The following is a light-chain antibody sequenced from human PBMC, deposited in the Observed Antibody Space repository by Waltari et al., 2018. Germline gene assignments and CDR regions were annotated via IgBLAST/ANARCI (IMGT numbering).Light chain of an antibody. CDR2: AAS. J-gene: IGKJ1*01. Sequence: IQITQSPSPLSASVGDGAPTTCRASQDIRNALAWYQQKPGKAPKLLLYAASRLESGVPSRFSGSGSGTDYTLTITGLQPEDSATYYCQQFSGILWTFGQGTKVEIK. V-gene: IGKV1-NL1*01. CDR3: QQFSGILWT. CDR1: QDIRNA.